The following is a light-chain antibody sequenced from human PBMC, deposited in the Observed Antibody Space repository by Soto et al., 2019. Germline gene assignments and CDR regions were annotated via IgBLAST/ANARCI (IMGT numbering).Light chain of an antibody. CDR3: QQYSASPIT. CDR2: GAS. V-gene: IGKV3-20*01. Sequence: EVVLAQSPGTLSLSPGQRATLSCRASQSVDSNLAWYQQRPGQPPRLLISGASTRASGVPVRFSGSGSGTYFTLTISRVEPEDFALYFCQQYSASPITFAQGTRLEI. J-gene: IGKJ5*01. CDR1: QSVDSN.